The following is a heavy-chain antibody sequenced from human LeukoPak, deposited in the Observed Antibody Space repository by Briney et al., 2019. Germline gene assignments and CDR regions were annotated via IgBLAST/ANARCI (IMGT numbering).Heavy chain of an antibody. CDR2: INHSGST. CDR3: AGMIDSGYDLEPDAFDI. J-gene: IGHJ3*02. Sequence: SETLSLTGAVYGGSFSGYRWSWIRQPPGKGLEWIGEINHSGSTNYNPSLKSRVTISVDTSKNQFSLKLNSVTAADTAVYYCAGMIDSGYDLEPDAFDIWGQGTMVTVSS. D-gene: IGHD5-12*01. CDR1: GGSFSGYR. V-gene: IGHV4-34*01.